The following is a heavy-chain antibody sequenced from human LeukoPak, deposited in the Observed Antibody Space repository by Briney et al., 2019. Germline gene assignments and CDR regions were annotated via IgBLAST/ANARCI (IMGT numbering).Heavy chain of an antibody. CDR1: GFTFGDYG. Sequence: GGSLRLSCTASGFTFGDYGMSWVRQAPGKGLEWVGFIRSKAYGGTTEYAASVKGRFTISRDDSKSIAYLQVNSLKTEDTAVYYCARARFGELKPSYYYYMDVWGKGTTVTVSS. CDR2: IRSKAYGGTT. D-gene: IGHD3-10*01. CDR3: ARARFGELKPSYYYYMDV. J-gene: IGHJ6*03. V-gene: IGHV3-49*04.